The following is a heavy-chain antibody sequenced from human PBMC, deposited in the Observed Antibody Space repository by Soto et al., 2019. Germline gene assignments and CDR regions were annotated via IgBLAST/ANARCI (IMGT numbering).Heavy chain of an antibody. J-gene: IGHJ6*02. Sequence: EVQLVESGGGLVQPGGSLRLSCAASGFTVSSNYTSWVRQAPGKGLEWVSVIYSGGSTYYADSVKGRFTISRHNSKNTLYLQMNSLRAEDTAVYYCARDSARRRYGMDVWGQGTTVTVSS. CDR3: ARDSARRRYGMDV. D-gene: IGHD1-26*01. CDR2: IYSGGST. V-gene: IGHV3-53*04. CDR1: GFTVSSNY.